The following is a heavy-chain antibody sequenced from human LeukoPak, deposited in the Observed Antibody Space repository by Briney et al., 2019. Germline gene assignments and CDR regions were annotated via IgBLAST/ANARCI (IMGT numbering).Heavy chain of an antibody. CDR3: ARVSVGATGGFDP. CDR2: INPNSGGT. V-gene: IGHV1-2*02. J-gene: IGHJ5*02. CDR1: GYTFTSYD. Sequence: ASVKVFCKASGYTFTSYDINWVRQATGQGLEWMGWINPNSGGTNYAQKFQGRVTMTRDTSISTAYMELSRLRSDDTAVYYCARVSVGATGGFDPWGQGTLVTVSS. D-gene: IGHD1-26*01.